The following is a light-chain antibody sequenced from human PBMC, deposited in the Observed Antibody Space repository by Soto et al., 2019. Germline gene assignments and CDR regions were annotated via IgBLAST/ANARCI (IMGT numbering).Light chain of an antibody. J-gene: IGKJ1*01. CDR2: DSS. Sequence: IVLTQSPDTLSLSPGERATLSCRASQSLINTYLAWYQQKPGQAPRLLIYDSSNRATDIPDRFSGSGSATDFTLTISRLEPGDFAMYYCQQYSKSPWTFGQGTKVEIK. CDR3: QQYSKSPWT. CDR1: QSLINTY. V-gene: IGKV3-20*01.